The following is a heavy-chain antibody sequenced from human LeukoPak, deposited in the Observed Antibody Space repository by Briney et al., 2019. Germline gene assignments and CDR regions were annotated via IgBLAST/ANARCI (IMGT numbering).Heavy chain of an antibody. V-gene: IGHV1-69*04. J-gene: IGHJ3*02. CDR2: IIPMLGMS. CDR3: ARDLGYCAGASCSRWGYGFGI. D-gene: IGHD2-8*02. CDR1: GGTFVSFT. Sequence: SVKVSCKASGGTFVSFTISWVRQAPGQGLEWMGRIIPMLGMSNYTQKFQDRVTLTADKSTSTAYMELSGLRSEDTAVYYCARDLGYCAGASCSRWGYGFGIWGQGTKVIVSS.